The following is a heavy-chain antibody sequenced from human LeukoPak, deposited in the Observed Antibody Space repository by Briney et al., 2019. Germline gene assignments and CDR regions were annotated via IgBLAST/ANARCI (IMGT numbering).Heavy chain of an antibody. D-gene: IGHD2-21*01. CDR2: ISNTGDHI. J-gene: IGHJ6*02. CDR3: ARDIVVVSPRPYYYYGMDV. Sequence: GGSLRLSCAASGFVFSRFSMYWVRQAPGRGLECVSSISNTGDHIYYADSVKGRFTISRDNAKNSLYLQMNSLRAEDTAVYYCARDIVVVSPRPYYYYGMDVWGQGTTVTVSS. CDR1: GFVFSRFS. V-gene: IGHV3-21*04.